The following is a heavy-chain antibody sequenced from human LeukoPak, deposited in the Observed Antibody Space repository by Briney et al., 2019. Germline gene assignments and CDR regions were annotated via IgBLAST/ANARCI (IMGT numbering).Heavy chain of an antibody. CDR2: INHSGYT. CDR3: TRMTTGHDY. Sequence: SETLSLTCAVSGVSFNDYYWSWVRQTPGKGLEWIGEINHSGYTNDSPSLKRRGTLSIDTSRKQFSLNLRSVTVADTGIYYCTRMTTGHDYWGQGTLVTVSS. V-gene: IGHV4-34*01. D-gene: IGHD4-17*01. CDR1: GVSFNDYY. J-gene: IGHJ4*02.